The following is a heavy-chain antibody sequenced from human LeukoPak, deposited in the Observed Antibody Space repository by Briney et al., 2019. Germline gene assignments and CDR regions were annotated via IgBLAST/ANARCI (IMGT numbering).Heavy chain of an antibody. Sequence: PSETLSLTCTVSGGSISSYYWSWIRQPPGKGLEWIGYIYYSGSTNYNPSLQSRVTISVDTSKNQFPLKLSSVTAADTAVYYCARATYSSGWGTSDYWGQGTLVTVSS. J-gene: IGHJ4*02. V-gene: IGHV4-59*01. CDR3: ARATYSSGWGTSDY. CDR1: GGSISSYY. D-gene: IGHD6-19*01. CDR2: IYYSGST.